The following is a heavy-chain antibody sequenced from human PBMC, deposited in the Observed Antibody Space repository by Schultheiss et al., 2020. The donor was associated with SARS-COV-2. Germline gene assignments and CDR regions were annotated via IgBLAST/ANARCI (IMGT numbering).Heavy chain of an antibody. D-gene: IGHD2-2*01. CDR3: ARERAGCSSTSCPSTIDY. CDR1: GGSISSYY. CDR2: IYYSGST. J-gene: IGHJ4*02. Sequence: SETLSLTCTVSGGSISSYYWSWIRQPPGKGLEWIGYIYYSGSTYYNPSLKSRVTISVDTSKNQFSLKLSSVTAADTAVYYCARERAGCSSTSCPSTIDYWGQGTLVTVSS. V-gene: IGHV4-59*06.